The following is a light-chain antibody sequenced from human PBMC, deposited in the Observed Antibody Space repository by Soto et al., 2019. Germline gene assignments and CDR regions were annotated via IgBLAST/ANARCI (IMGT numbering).Light chain of an antibody. J-gene: IGKJ1*01. CDR2: DAS. CDR1: QSIRRR. Sequence: DIQMAQSPSTLSASVGGRVTITCRASQSIRRRLAWYQQKPGKAPNLLIYDASSLESGVPSRCSGGGSGTEFTLTISSLQPEDFATYYCQQYNTYPWTFGQGTKVELK. CDR3: QQYNTYPWT. V-gene: IGKV1-5*01.